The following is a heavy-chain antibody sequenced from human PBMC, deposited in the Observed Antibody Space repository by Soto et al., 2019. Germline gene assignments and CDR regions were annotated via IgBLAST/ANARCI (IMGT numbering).Heavy chain of an antibody. J-gene: IGHJ5*02. V-gene: IGHV2-26*01. CDR2: IFSNDEK. D-gene: IGHD3-10*01. CDR1: GCSLSNTRMG. CDR3: TRIEKGSATYT. Sequence: SGPTLVNPTETLTLTCTVSGCSLSNTRMGVSWIRQPPGKALEWLAHIFSNDEKSYSTSLKSRLTISKDTSKSQVVLSMTNMDPVDTATYYCTRIEKGSATYTWGQGTLVTVSS.